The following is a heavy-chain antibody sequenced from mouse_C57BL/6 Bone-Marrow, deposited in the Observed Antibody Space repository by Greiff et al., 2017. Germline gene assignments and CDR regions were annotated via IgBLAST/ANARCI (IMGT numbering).Heavy chain of an antibody. D-gene: IGHD1-1*01. CDR3: TTTDYFDY. J-gene: IGHJ2*01. V-gene: IGHV14-4*01. CDR2: IDPENGDT. Sequence: EVQLQQSGAELVRPGASVKLSCTASGFNIKDDYMHWVKQRPEQGLEWIGWIDPENGDTEYAPKFQGKATITADTSSNTAYLQLSSLTSEDTAVYYCTTTDYFDYWGQGTTLTVSS. CDR1: GFNIKDDY.